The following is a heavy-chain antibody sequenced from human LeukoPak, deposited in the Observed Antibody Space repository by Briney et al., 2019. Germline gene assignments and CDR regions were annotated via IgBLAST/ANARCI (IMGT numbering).Heavy chain of an antibody. CDR1: GFTFSGSS. D-gene: IGHD6-19*01. Sequence: GGSLRLSCAASGFTFSGSSMYWVRQASGKGLEWVGRIRSKANSYATTYGASVKGRFTISRDNSKNTLYLQMNSLRAEDTAVYYCAKAPRGGWYDLFDYWGQGTLVTVSS. CDR2: IRSKANSYAT. CDR3: AKAPRGGWYDLFDY. V-gene: IGHV3-73*01. J-gene: IGHJ4*02.